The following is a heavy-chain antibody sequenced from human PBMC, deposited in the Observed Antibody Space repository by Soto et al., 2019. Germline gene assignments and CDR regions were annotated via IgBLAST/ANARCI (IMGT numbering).Heavy chain of an antibody. Sequence: QVHLVQSGAEVKKPGASVKVSCKGSGYAFTTYGITWVRQAPGQGLEWMGWISAHNGNTNYAQKLQGRVTVTRDTSTSTAYMELRSRRSDDTVVYYCARGRYGDYWGQGALVTVSS. J-gene: IGHJ4*02. CDR3: ARGRYGDY. CDR1: GYAFTTYG. D-gene: IGHD1-1*01. CDR2: ISAHNGNT. V-gene: IGHV1-18*01.